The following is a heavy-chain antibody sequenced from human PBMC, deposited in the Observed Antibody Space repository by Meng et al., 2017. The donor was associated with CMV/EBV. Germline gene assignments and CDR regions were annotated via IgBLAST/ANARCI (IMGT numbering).Heavy chain of an antibody. V-gene: IGHV1-2*02. D-gene: IGHD5-18*01. CDR1: GYTFTVYY. Sequence: KTSGYTFTVYYVHWVRRAPGQGLEWMGWINPNSGGTNYAQKFQGRVTMTRDTSISTAYMELSRLRSDDTAVYYCALGGSYGSDNWFDPWGQGTLVTVSS. CDR2: INPNSGGT. CDR3: ALGGSYGSDNWFDP. J-gene: IGHJ5*02.